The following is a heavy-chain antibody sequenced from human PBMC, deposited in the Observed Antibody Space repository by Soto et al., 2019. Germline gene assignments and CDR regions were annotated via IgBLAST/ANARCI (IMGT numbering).Heavy chain of an antibody. CDR3: AKVGHYYDSSGYLDY. D-gene: IGHD3-22*01. J-gene: IGHJ4*02. Sequence: PGGSRRLSCAASGFTFSSSDRHWAREAPGKGLEWVAVISYDGSNKYYADSVKGRFTISRDNSKNTLYLQMNSLRAEDTAVYYCAKVGHYYDSSGYLDYWGQGTLVTVSS. CDR2: ISYDGSNK. V-gene: IGHV3-30*18. CDR1: GFTFSSSD.